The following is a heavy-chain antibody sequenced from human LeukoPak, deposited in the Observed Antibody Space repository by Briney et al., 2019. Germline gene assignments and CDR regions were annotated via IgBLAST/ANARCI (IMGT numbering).Heavy chain of an antibody. D-gene: IGHD2-2*01. J-gene: IGHJ3*02. Sequence: GGSLRLSCAASGFTFSSYEMNWVRQAPGKGLEWVGRIKSKTDGGTTDYAAPVKGRFTISRDDSKNTLYLQMNSLKTEDTAVYYCTTKQYYCSSTSCYLGAFDIWGQGTMVTVSS. V-gene: IGHV3-15*01. CDR2: IKSKTDGGTT. CDR3: TTKQYYCSSTSCYLGAFDI. CDR1: GFTFSSYE.